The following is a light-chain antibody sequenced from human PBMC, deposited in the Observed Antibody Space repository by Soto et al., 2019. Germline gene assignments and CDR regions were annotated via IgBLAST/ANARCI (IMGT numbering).Light chain of an antibody. Sequence: QPVLTQPASVSGSPGQSITISCTGISSDVGSYKLVSWYQHHPGKAPKLIIYEGSERPSGVSHRFSGSKSDNTASLTISGLQAEDEADYYCCSYADITLFGGGTKLTVL. J-gene: IGLJ2*01. V-gene: IGLV2-23*01. CDR2: EGS. CDR1: SSDVGSYKL. CDR3: CSYADITL.